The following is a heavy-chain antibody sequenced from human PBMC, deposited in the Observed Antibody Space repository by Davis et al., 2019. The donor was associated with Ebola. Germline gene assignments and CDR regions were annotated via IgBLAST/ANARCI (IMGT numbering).Heavy chain of an antibody. Sequence: SETLSLTCTVSGGSITNRSHFWGWIRQPPGKGLEWIGSLSYSPNTYYNPSLKSRVTISVDTSKNQFSLKLSSVTAADTAVYYCARENYDKTYYYGMDVWGRGTTVTVSS. V-gene: IGHV4-39*07. CDR1: GGSITNRSHF. CDR2: LSYSPNT. CDR3: ARENYDKTYYYGMDV. D-gene: IGHD3-22*01. J-gene: IGHJ6*04.